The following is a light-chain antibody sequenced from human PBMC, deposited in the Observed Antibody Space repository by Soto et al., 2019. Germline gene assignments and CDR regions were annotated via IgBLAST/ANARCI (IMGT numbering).Light chain of an antibody. CDR1: QSISSW. Sequence: DIQMTQSPSTLSASVGDRVTITCRASQSISSWLAWYQQKPGKAPKLLIYKASSLESGVPSRFSGSGSGTEFNLPISSLQPDDFATYYCQQYNSYPWTFGQGTKVDIK. V-gene: IGKV1-5*03. CDR3: QQYNSYPWT. J-gene: IGKJ1*01. CDR2: KAS.